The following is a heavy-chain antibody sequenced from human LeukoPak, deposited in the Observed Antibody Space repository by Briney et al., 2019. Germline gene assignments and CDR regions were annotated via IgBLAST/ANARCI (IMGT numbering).Heavy chain of an antibody. J-gene: IGHJ4*02. CDR3: AKSFGVGLLLVYFDY. V-gene: IGHV3-23*01. D-gene: IGHD3-3*01. CDR2: ISGSGGST. Sequence: PGGSLRLSCAASGFTFSSYAMSWVRQAPGKGLEWVSAISGSGGSTYYADSVKGRFTISRDNSKHTLYLQMNSLRAEDTAVYYCAKSFGVGLLLVYFDYWGQGTLVTVSS. CDR1: GFTFSSYA.